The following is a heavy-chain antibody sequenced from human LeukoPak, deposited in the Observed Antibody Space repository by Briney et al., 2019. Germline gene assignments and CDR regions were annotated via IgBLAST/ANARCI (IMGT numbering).Heavy chain of an antibody. J-gene: IGHJ1*01. CDR1: GFTFSSYA. V-gene: IGHV3-23*01. D-gene: IGHD3-22*01. CDR3: AKSMFPYYYDSSGYPYFQH. Sequence: PGGSLRLSCAASGFTFSSYAMSWVRQAPGKGLEWASAISGSGGSTYYADSVKGRFTISRDNSKNTLYLQMNSLRAEDTAVYYCAKSMFPYYYDSSGYPYFQHWGQGTLVTVSS. CDR2: ISGSGGST.